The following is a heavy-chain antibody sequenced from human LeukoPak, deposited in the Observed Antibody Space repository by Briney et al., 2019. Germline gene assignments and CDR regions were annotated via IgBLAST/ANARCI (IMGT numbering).Heavy chain of an antibody. D-gene: IGHD5-12*01. V-gene: IGHV4-34*01. CDR2: INHSGST. Sequence: SETLSLTCAVYGGSFSGYYWSWIRQPPGKGPEWIGEINHSGSTNYNPSLKSRVTISVDTSKNQFSLKLGSVTAADTAVYYCARGSWRASLSRRSGYDPVGFDYWGQGTLVTVSS. CDR1: GGSFSGYY. CDR3: ARGSWRASLSRRSGYDPVGFDY. J-gene: IGHJ4*02.